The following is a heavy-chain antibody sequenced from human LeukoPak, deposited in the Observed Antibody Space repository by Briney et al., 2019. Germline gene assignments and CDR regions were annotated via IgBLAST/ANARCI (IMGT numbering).Heavy chain of an antibody. CDR3: AREGADIVVVPAADHFDY. J-gene: IGHJ4*02. D-gene: IGHD2-2*01. CDR2: IKQDGSEK. Sequence: PGGSLRLSCAASGFTFSSYWMSWVRQAPWKGLEWVANIKQDGSEKYYVDSVKGRFTISRDNAKNSLYLQMNSLRAEDTAVYYCAREGADIVVVPAADHFDYWGQGTLVTVSS. V-gene: IGHV3-7*01. CDR1: GFTFSSYW.